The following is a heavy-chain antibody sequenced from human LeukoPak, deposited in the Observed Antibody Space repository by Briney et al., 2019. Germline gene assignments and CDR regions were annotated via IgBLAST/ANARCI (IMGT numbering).Heavy chain of an antibody. CDR3: ARALTAVATGGFDY. J-gene: IGHJ4*02. Sequence: PSETLSLTCAVYGGSFSGYYWSWIRQPPGKGLEWLGEINHSGSTNYNPSLKSRVTISVDTSKNQFSLKLSSVTAADTAVYYCARALTAVATGGFDYWGQGTLATV. V-gene: IGHV4-34*01. CDR2: INHSGST. CDR1: GGSFSGYY. D-gene: IGHD6-19*01.